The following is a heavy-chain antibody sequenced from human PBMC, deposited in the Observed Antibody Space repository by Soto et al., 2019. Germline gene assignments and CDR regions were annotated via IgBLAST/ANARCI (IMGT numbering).Heavy chain of an antibody. CDR3: ARHFGRWSAYSSSSHYFDY. J-gene: IGHJ4*02. D-gene: IGHD6-6*01. V-gene: IGHV4-34*01. Sequence: SETLSLTCAVYGGSFSGYYWSWIRQPPGKGLEWIGEINHSGSTNYNPSLKSRVTISVDTSKNQFSLKLSSVTAADTAVYYCARHFGRWSAYSSSSHYFDYWGQGTLVTVSS. CDR2: INHSGST. CDR1: GGSFSGYY.